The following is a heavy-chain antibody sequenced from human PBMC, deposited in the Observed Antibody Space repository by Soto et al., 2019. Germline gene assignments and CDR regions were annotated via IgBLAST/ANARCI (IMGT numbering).Heavy chain of an antibody. Sequence: SETLSLTCTVSGGSISSYYWSWIRQPPGTVLEWSGYIYYSGSTNYNPSLKSRVTISVDTSKNQFSLKLSSVTAADTAVYYCARDTYYYGSGSDYNVYYYGMDVWGQGTTVTVSS. CDR1: GGSISSYY. CDR3: ARDTYYYGSGSDYNVYYYGMDV. CDR2: IYYSGST. V-gene: IGHV4-59*01. D-gene: IGHD3-10*01. J-gene: IGHJ6*02.